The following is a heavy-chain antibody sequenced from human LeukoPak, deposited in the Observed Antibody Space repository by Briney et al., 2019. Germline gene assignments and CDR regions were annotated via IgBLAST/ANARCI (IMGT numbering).Heavy chain of an antibody. CDR3: ARGQLGSGKDVP. CDR1: GVSITRYY. CDR2: IYYSGST. V-gene: IGHV4-59*01. Sequence: SETLSLTCTVSGVSITRYYWSWIRQPPGKGLEWIGFIYYSGSTNYNPSLKSRVTISVDTSKNQFSLKLSSVTAADTAVYYCARGQLGSGKDVPWGQGTLVTVSS. D-gene: IGHD3-10*01. J-gene: IGHJ5*02.